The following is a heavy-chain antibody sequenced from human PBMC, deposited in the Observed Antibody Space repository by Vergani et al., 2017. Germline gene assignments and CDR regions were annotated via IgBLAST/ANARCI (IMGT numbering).Heavy chain of an antibody. J-gene: IGHJ6*02. Sequence: QLQQWGTGLLKPSETLSLTCAVYGGSFSKYYWSWIRQPPGKGLEWIGETNHAERTNYSPSLKSRVAILVDTSKNQFSLILSSVTAADTAIYYCARGGATPMVFPGWGQGTTVTVSS. V-gene: IGHV4-34*01. D-gene: IGHD5-18*01. CDR2: TNHAERT. CDR3: ARGGATPMVFPG. CDR1: GGSFSKYY.